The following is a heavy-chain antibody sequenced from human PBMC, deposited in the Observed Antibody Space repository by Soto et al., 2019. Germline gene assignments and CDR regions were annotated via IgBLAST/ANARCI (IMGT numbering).Heavy chain of an antibody. V-gene: IGHV4-59*01. D-gene: IGHD2-2*01. CDR2: MYYSRST. J-gene: IGHJ4*02. Sequence: SETLSLTXSVSGVSISNYYWSWIRQPPGKRLEWIGNMYYSRSTNYNPSLESRVTISVDTSKNQCSLNLNSVTAADTAVYYCARQPGKYCSGTSCYDPFDYWGQGTLVTVSS. CDR3: ARQPGKYCSGTSCYDPFDY. CDR1: GVSISNYY.